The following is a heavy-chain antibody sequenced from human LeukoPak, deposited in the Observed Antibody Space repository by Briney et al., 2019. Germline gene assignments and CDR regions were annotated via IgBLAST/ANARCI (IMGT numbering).Heavy chain of an antibody. V-gene: IGHV1-2*02. Sequence: ASVKVSCKASGYTFTSYYMHWVRQAPGQGLEWMGWINPNSGGTNYAPKFQGRVTMIKDTSTNSAYMELNKLTSDDTAVYYCGRGNKSFDPWGQGTLVTVSS. CDR3: GRGNKSFDP. CDR1: GYTFTSYY. J-gene: IGHJ5*02. CDR2: INPNSGGT.